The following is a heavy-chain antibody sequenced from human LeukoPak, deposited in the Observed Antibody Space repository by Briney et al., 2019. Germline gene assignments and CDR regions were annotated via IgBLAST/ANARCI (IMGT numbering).Heavy chain of an antibody. D-gene: IGHD3-22*01. CDR1: RFTFSSYA. J-gene: IGHJ4*02. Sequence: PGASLRLSCAASRFTFSSYAMSWVRQAPGKGLEWVSAISGSGGSTYYADSVKGRFTISRDNSKNTLYLQMNSLRAEDTAVYYCAKDRLPLSSAYYYFPFDYWGQGTLVTVSS. CDR3: AKDRLPLSSAYYYFPFDY. CDR2: ISGSGGST. V-gene: IGHV3-23*01.